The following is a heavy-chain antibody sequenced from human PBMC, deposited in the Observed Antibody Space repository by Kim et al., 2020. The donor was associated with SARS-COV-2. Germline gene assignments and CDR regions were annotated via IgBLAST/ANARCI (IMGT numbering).Heavy chain of an antibody. Sequence: DYAGSVKSRITIHPDTSQNQFSLQLNSVTPEDTAVYYCARRRSSSGAFDIWGQGTMVTVSS. CDR3: ARRRSSSGAFDI. D-gene: IGHD6-13*01. J-gene: IGHJ3*02. V-gene: IGHV6-1*01.